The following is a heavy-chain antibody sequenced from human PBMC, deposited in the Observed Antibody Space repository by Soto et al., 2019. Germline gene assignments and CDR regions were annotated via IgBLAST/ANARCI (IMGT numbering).Heavy chain of an antibody. V-gene: IGHV3-23*01. J-gene: IGHJ2*01. D-gene: IGHD6-19*01. CDR2: ISGSGGST. CDR1: GFTFSSYA. Sequence: EVQLLESGGGLVQPGGSLRLSCAASGFTFSSYAMSWVRQAPGKGLEWVSAISGSGGSTYYADSVKGRFTISRDNSKNTLELQMNSLRAEDTAVYYCAKDVVRGAVDGNRPNDWYFDLWGRGTLVTVSS. CDR3: AKDVVRGAVDGNRPNDWYFDL.